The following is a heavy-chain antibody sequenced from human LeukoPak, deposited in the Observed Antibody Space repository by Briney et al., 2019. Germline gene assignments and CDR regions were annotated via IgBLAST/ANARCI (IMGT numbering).Heavy chain of an antibody. V-gene: IGHV3-30*18. D-gene: IGHD6-13*01. CDR3: AKGTTPYSNAPLGDY. CDR1: GFTFSSYG. Sequence: QTGGSLRLSCAASGFTFSSYGMHWVRQAPGKGLEWVAVISYDGSNKYYADSVKGRFTISRDNSKNTLYLQMNSLRAEDTAVYYCAKGTTPYSNAPLGDYWGQGTLVTVSS. J-gene: IGHJ4*02. CDR2: ISYDGSNK.